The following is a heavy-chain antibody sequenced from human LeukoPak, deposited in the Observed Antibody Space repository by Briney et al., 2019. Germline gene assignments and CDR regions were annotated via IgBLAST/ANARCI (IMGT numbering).Heavy chain of an antibody. Sequence: GGSLRLSCAASGFTFSNAWMIWVRQAPGKGLEWVGRIKSKTDGGTTDYAAPVKGRLTISRDDSKNTLYLQMNSLKTEDTAVYYCTAEYYSSSVDYWGQGTLVTVSS. V-gene: IGHV3-15*01. D-gene: IGHD6-6*01. CDR1: GFTFSNAW. J-gene: IGHJ4*02. CDR3: TAEYYSSSVDY. CDR2: IKSKTDGGTT.